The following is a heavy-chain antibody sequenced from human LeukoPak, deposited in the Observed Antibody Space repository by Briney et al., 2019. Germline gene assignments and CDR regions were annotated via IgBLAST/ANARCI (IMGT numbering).Heavy chain of an antibody. J-gene: IGHJ5*02. V-gene: IGHV4-34*01. CDR1: GGSFSGYY. CDR2: INHSGST. CDR3: ARPRGAVGQAWFDP. Sequence: SETLSLTCAVYGGSFSGYYWSWIRQPPGKGLEWIGEINHSGSTNYNPSLKSRVTISVDTSKNQFSLKLSSVTAADTAVCYCARPRGAVGQAWFDPWGQGTLVTVSS. D-gene: IGHD3-16*01.